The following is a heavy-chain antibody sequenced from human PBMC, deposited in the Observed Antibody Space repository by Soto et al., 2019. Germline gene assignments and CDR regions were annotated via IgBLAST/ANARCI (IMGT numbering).Heavy chain of an antibody. J-gene: IGHJ5*01. CDR1: GFTFSGSA. D-gene: IGHD1-26*01. CDR3: ALLTGLATTTRGFDF. CDR2: IRNKANSYAT. Sequence: EVQLVESGGGLVQPGGSLKLSCAASGFTFSGSAIHWVRQASGKGLEWVGRIRNKANSYATAYAASVKDRFTTSRDDSKNTAFLQMNSLKIEDTAVYYCALLTGLATTTRGFDFWGQGTLVTVSS. V-gene: IGHV3-73*01.